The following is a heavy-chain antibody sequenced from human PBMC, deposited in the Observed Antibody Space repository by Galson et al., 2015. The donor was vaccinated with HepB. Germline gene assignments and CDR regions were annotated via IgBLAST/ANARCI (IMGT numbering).Heavy chain of an antibody. CDR1: GFTFSSYA. CDR2: TSDDGSNK. CDR3: AKEKYSSSSWGVFDY. J-gene: IGHJ4*02. V-gene: IGHV3-30*18. Sequence: SLRLSCAASGFTFSSYAVHWVRQAPGKGLEWVALTSDDGSNKYYADSVKGRFTISRDNSKSTLYLQMDSLRPEDTAVYYCAKEKYSSSSWGVFDYWGQGTLVTVSS. D-gene: IGHD6-6*01.